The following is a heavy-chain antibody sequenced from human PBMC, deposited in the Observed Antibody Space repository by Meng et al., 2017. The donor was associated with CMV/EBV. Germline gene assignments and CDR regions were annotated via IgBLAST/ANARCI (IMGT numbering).Heavy chain of an antibody. Sequence: GESLKISCAASGFTFSSYEMNWVRQAPGKGLEWVSYISSSGSTIYYADSVKGPFTISRDNAKNSLYLQMNSLRAEDTAVYYCARDRKAAAKGYYYGMDVWGQGTTVTVSS. V-gene: IGHV3-48*03. CDR3: ARDRKAAAKGYYYGMDV. CDR1: GFTFSSYE. J-gene: IGHJ6*02. D-gene: IGHD2-2*01. CDR2: ISSSGSTI.